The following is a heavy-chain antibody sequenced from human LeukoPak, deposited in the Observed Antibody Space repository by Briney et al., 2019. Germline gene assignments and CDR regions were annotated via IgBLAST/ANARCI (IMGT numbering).Heavy chain of an antibody. V-gene: IGHV4-61*01. CDR2: VYYSGTT. J-gene: IGHJ4*02. Sequence: PSETLSLTCTVSGGSISSGSYYWSWIRQPPGKGLEWIGYVYYSGTTDYNPSLKSRVTISVDTSNNQFSLRVSSVTAADAAVYYCARSSGAYRSFDYWGQGTLVPVSS. D-gene: IGHD1-26*01. CDR1: GGSISSGSYY. CDR3: ARSSGAYRSFDY.